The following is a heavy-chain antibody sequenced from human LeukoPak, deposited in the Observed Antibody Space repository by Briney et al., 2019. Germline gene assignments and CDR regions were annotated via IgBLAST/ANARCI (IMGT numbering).Heavy chain of an antibody. V-gene: IGHV1-2*02. CDR2: INPNSGGT. D-gene: IGHD3-3*01. CDR3: ARELRFLEWAKPFDP. Sequence: ASVKVSCKASGHTFTGYYMHWVRQAPGQGLEWMGWINPNSGGTNYAQKFQGRVTMTRDTSISTAYMELSRLRSDDTAVYYCARELRFLEWAKPFDPWGQGTLVTVSS. J-gene: IGHJ5*02. CDR1: GHTFTGYY.